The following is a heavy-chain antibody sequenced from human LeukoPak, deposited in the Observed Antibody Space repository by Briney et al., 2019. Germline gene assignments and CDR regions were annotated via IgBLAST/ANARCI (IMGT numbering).Heavy chain of an antibody. CDR2: IYYSGST. D-gene: IGHD6-13*01. CDR3: ARSSSRWGGFDY. J-gene: IGHJ4*02. V-gene: IGHV4-61*05. Sequence: SETLSLTCTVSGGSISSSSYYWSWIRQPPGKGLEWIRYIYYSGSTNYNPSLESRVTISVDTSKNQFSLELSSVTAADTAVYYCARSSSRWGGFDYWGQGTLVTVSS. CDR1: GGSISSSSYY.